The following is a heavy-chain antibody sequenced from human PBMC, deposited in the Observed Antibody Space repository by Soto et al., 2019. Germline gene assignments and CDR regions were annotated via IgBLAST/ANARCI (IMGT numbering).Heavy chain of an antibody. V-gene: IGHV3-30*18. Sequence: GGSLRLSCAASGFTFSSYGMHWVRQAPGKGLEWVAVISYDGSNKYYADSVKGRFTISRDNSKNTLYLQMNSLRAEDTAVYYCAKGEELAPTDYWGQGTLVTVSS. CDR3: AKGEELAPTDY. D-gene: IGHD1-1*01. CDR1: GFTFSSYG. CDR2: ISYDGSNK. J-gene: IGHJ4*02.